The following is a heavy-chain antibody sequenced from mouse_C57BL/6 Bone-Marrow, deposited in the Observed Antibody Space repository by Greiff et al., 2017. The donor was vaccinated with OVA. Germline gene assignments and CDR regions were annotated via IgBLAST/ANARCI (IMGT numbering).Heavy chain of an antibody. Sequence: EVQLQQSGPELVKPGASVKISCKASGYTFTDYYMNWVKQSHGKSLEWIGDINPNNGGTSYNQKFKGKATLTVDKSSSTAYMELRSLTSEDSAVYYCARSYDDDEAWFAYWGQGTLVTVSA. CDR2: INPNNGGT. CDR3: ARSYDDDEAWFAY. CDR1: GYTFTDYY. J-gene: IGHJ3*01. D-gene: IGHD2-4*01. V-gene: IGHV1-26*01.